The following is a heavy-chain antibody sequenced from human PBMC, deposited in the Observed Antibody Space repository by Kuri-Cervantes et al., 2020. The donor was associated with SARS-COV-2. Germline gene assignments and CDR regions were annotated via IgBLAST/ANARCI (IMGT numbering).Heavy chain of an antibody. CDR1: GYTFTSNF. CDR2: IDPIYGST. Sequence: ASVKVSCKASGYTFTSNFMHWVRQATGQGLEWMGVIDPIYGSTTSAQKFQGRVTMTRDRSTSTVYMELSSLRSEDTAVYYCARRSSDYYWAMDYWGQGTLVPSPQ. V-gene: IGHV1-46*01. D-gene: IGHD3-22*01. J-gene: IGHJ4*02. CDR3: ARRSSDYYWAMDY.